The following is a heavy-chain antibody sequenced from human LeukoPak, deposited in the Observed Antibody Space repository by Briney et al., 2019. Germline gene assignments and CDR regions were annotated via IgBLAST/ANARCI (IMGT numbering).Heavy chain of an antibody. V-gene: IGHV3-11*01. D-gene: IGHD3-22*01. J-gene: IGHJ4*02. CDR1: GFTFSDYY. Sequence: GGSLRLSCAASGFTFSDYYMSWLRQAPGKGLEWVSYISSSGSTIYYADSVKGRFTISRDNAKNSLYLQMNSLRAEDTAVYYCARGERYYYDSSGYHYWGQGTLVTVSS. CDR2: ISSSGSTI. CDR3: ARGERYYYDSSGYHY.